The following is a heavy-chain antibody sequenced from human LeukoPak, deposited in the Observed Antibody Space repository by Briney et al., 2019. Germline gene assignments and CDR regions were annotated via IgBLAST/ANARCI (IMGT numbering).Heavy chain of an antibody. V-gene: IGHV1-18*01. CDR1: GDTFTSYG. J-gene: IGHJ4*02. D-gene: IGHD6-13*01. CDR2: ISAYNGNT. Sequence: ASVKVSCRASGDTFTSYGISWVRQAPGQGLEWMGWISAYNGNTNYAQKLQGRVTMTTDTSTSTAYMELRSLRSDDAAVYYCARLPSAAGTLDYWGQGTLVTVSS. CDR3: ARLPSAAGTLDY.